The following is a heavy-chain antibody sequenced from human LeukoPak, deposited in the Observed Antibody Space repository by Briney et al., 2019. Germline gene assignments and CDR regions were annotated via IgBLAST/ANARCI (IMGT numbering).Heavy chain of an antibody. CDR1: GGSFSGYY. Sequence: SETLSLTCAVYGGSFSGYYWSWIRQPPGKGLEWIGEINHSGSTNYNPSLKSRVTISVDTSKNQFSLKLSSVTAADTAVYYCARGDIVVVVAAEDYYYYMDVWGKGTTVTASS. CDR3: ARGDIVVVVAAEDYYYYMDV. D-gene: IGHD2-15*01. CDR2: INHSGST. J-gene: IGHJ6*03. V-gene: IGHV4-34*01.